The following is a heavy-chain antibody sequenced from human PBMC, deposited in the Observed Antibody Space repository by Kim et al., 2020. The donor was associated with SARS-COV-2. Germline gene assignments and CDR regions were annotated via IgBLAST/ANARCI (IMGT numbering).Heavy chain of an antibody. CDR2: IYYSGST. D-gene: IGHD6-19*01. Sequence: SETLSLTCTVSGGSISSSSYYWGWIRQPPGKGLEWIGSIYYSGSTYYNPSLKSRVTISVDTSKNQFSLKLSSVTAADTAVYYCARRGAGVYYYYGMDVWGQGTTVTVSS. V-gene: IGHV4-39*01. J-gene: IGHJ6*02. CDR3: ARRGAGVYYYYGMDV. CDR1: GGSISSSSYY.